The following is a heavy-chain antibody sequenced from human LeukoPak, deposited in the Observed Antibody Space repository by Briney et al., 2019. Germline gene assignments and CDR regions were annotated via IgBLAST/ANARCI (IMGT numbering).Heavy chain of an antibody. CDR3: AKATCSGANCFSNSRDAFDV. V-gene: IGHV3-33*06. J-gene: IGHJ3*01. CDR1: GIIFSDFG. CDR2: IWYDGSNK. Sequence: GGSLRLSCAASGIIFSDFGMHWVRQALGKGLEWMAIIWYDGSNKYYADSVKGRFTISRDNSQNTMYLQMNSLRAEDSAVYYCAKATCSGANCFSNSRDAFDVWGQGTMVIVSS. D-gene: IGHD2-15*01.